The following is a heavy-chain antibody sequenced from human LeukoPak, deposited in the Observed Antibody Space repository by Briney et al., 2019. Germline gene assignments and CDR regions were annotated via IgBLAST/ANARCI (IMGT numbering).Heavy chain of an antibody. V-gene: IGHV3-48*04. J-gene: IGHJ3*02. CDR3: AREGDKTPAAFDI. CDR1: GFTFSNYW. CDR2: ISSSGSTI. Sequence: GGSLRLSCAASGFTFSNYWMSWVRQAPGKGPEWISYISSSGSTIYYADSVKGRFTISRDNAKNSLYLQMNSLRAEDTAVYYCAREGDKTPAAFDIWGQGTMVTVSS. D-gene: IGHD2-15*01.